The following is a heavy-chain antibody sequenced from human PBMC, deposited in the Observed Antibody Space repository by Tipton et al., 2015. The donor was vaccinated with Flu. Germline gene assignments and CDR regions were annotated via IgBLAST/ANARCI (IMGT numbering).Heavy chain of an antibody. V-gene: IGHV3-9*01. CDR2: ISWNSGSI. CDR3: AKGRGSGNYYDSSGHVYYFDY. J-gene: IGHJ4*02. D-gene: IGHD3-22*01. CDR1: GFTFDDYA. Sequence: ASGFTFDDYAMHWVRQAPGKGLEWVSGISWNSGSIGYADSVKGRFTISRDNAKNSLYLQMNSLRAEDTALYYCAKGRGSGNYYDSSGHVYYFDYWGQGTLVTVSS.